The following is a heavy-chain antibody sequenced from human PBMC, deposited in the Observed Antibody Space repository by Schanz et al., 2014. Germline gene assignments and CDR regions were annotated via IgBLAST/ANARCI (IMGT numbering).Heavy chain of an antibody. D-gene: IGHD6-6*01. CDR2: ISNSGYTI. CDR3: ARAPPPYSSSPYYWYYGMDV. J-gene: IGHJ6*02. CDR1: GFTFSDYY. Sequence: QVQLVESGGGLVKPGGSLRLSCAASGFTFSDYYMNWIRQAPGKGLEWVSYISNSGYTIYYADSVKGRFTISRDNAKNSLYLQMNSRRAEDPAVYYWARAPPPYSSSPYYWYYGMDVWGQGTTVTVSS. V-gene: IGHV3-11*01.